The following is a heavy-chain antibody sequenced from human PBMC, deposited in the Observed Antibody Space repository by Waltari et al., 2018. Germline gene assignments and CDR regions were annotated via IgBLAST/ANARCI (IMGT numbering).Heavy chain of an antibody. J-gene: IGHJ4*02. CDR1: GFVFSDSV. Sequence: EVQLVESGGALVQPGGSLKLACAASGFVFSDSVMHWVRQASGKGLEWVGRIKSKANNYATTYGASVKGRFTISRDDSHSTVYLQMNSLRTEDTAVYFCTSDTSRWDDYYHDYWGQGTLVTVSS. V-gene: IGHV3-73*01. D-gene: IGHD1-1*01. CDR3: TSDTSRWDDYYHDY. CDR2: IKSKANNYAT.